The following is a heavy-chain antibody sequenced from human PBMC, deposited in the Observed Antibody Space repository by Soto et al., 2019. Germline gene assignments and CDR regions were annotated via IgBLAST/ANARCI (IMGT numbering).Heavy chain of an antibody. D-gene: IGHD4-17*01. Sequence: DVQLVESGGGLIQPGGSLRLSCAASGITATNGHMSWVRQSPGKGLEWVSVIFSDDNTYYPDSVKGRFTISRDTSKNTVYLQMNSLRADDTAVYYCARDWNGDKYFDYWDQGTLVTVSS. J-gene: IGHJ4*02. CDR3: ARDWNGDKYFDY. CDR2: IFSDDNT. CDR1: GITATNGH. V-gene: IGHV3-53*01.